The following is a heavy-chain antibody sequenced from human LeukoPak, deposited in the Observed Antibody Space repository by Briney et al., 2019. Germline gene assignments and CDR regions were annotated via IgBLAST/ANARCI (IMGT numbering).Heavy chain of an antibody. D-gene: IGHD3-10*01. Sequence: GESLKISCRGSGYSFTSYWISRVRQMPGKGLEWMGIINPGDSDTRYSPSFQSQVTISADKSTSTAYLQWSSLKASDTAMYYYARRSYYFGSGSYYNVGDWFDPWGQGTQVTVSS. V-gene: IGHV5-51*01. CDR2: INPGDSDT. J-gene: IGHJ5*02. CDR1: GYSFTSYW. CDR3: ARRSYYFGSGSYYNVGDWFDP.